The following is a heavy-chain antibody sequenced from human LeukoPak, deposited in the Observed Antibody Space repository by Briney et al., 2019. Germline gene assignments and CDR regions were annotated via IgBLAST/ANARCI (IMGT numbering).Heavy chain of an antibody. V-gene: IGHV4-4*02. CDR2: THHGGNT. Sequence: PSETLSLTCAVSGGSITSINWWNWVRQPPGKGLEWIGETHHGGNTKYNPSLKSRLTISVDKSKNQFSLKLSSVTAADMAMYYCVTFSTVVASPYDAFDIWGQGTMVTVSS. CDR1: GGSITSINW. CDR3: VTFSTVVASPYDAFDI. D-gene: IGHD2-15*01. J-gene: IGHJ3*02.